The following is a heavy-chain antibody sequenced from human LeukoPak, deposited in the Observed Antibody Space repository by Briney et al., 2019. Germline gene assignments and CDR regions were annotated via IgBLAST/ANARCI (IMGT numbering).Heavy chain of an antibody. CDR2: INPNSGGT. D-gene: IGHD7-27*01. V-gene: IGHV1-2*02. J-gene: IGHJ5*02. CDR1: GYTFTGYY. Sequence: ASVKVSCKASGYTFTGYYVHWVRQAPGQGLEWMGWINPNSGGTNYAQKFQGRVTMTRDTSISTAYMELSRLRSDDTAVYYCARCFDDWGSGRSWFDPWGQGTLVTVSS. CDR3: ARCFDDWGSGRSWFDP.